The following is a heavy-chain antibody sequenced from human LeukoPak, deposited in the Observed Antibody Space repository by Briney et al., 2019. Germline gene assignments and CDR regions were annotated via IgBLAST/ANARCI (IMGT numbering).Heavy chain of an antibody. CDR1: GFTFSSYA. CDR3: AKARRVGVTFDY. Sequence: QSGGSLRLSCAASGFTFSSYAMSWVRQAPGKGLEWVSAISGSGGSTYYADSVKGRFTISRDNSKNTLYLQMNSLRAEDTAVYYCAKARRVGVTFDYWGQGTLVTVSS. V-gene: IGHV3-23*01. CDR2: ISGSGGST. D-gene: IGHD1-26*01. J-gene: IGHJ4*02.